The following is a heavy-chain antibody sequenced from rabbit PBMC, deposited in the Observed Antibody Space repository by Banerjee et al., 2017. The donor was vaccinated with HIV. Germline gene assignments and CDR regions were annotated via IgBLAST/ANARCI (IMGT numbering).Heavy chain of an antibody. CDR1: GFSLSNNYV. Sequence: QEQLEESGGDLVKPEGSLTLTCTASGFSLSNNYVICWVRQAPGKRPEWIACINSGSSGSTYYASWAKGRFTISKTSSTTVTLQMTSLTAADTATYFCAREDVGVHYGYFKLWGPGTLVTVS. CDR3: AREDVGVHYGYFKL. V-gene: IGHV1S45*01. CDR2: INSGSSGST. J-gene: IGHJ4*01. D-gene: IGHD5-1*01.